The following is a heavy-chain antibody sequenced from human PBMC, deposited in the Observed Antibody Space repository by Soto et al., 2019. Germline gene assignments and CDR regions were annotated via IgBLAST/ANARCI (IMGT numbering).Heavy chain of an antibody. D-gene: IGHD3-22*01. CDR2: ISGSGGST. J-gene: IGHJ4*02. CDR1: GFTFSSYA. CDR3: AKEGKGSWLLPTTYYFDY. V-gene: IGHV3-23*01. Sequence: EVQLLESGGGLVQPGGSLRLSCAASGFTFSSYAMSWVRQAPGKGLEWVSAISGSGGSTYYADSVKGQFTISRDNSKNTLYLQMNSLRAEDTAVYYCAKEGKGSWLLPTTYYFDYWGQGTLVTVSS.